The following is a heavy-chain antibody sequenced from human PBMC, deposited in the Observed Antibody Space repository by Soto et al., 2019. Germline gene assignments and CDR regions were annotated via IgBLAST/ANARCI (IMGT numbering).Heavy chain of an antibody. V-gene: IGHV1-3*01. D-gene: IGHD5-18*01. CDR2: INAGNGNT. J-gene: IGHJ4*02. CDR3: ARDPYTAMACGDFDY. Sequence: ASVKVSCKASGYTFTSYAMHWVRQAPGQRLEWMGWINAGNGNTKYSQKFQGRVTITRDTSASTAYMELSSLRSEETAVYDCARDPYTAMACGDFDYWGQGSLVTGSS. CDR1: GYTFTSYA.